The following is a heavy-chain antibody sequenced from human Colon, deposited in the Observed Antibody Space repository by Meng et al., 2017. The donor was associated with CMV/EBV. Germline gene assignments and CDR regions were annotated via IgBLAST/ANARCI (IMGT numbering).Heavy chain of an antibody. D-gene: IGHD6-13*01. Sequence: RTFGISWERLAAGEGLERMGWINDYHGAKNYAHKLQDRVTLKMDRDTTTVYMELRSLESDDTAVYYCARDIQIGDETAEAGSFDYWGQGTMVTVSS. J-gene: IGHJ4*02. CDR2: INDYHGAK. CDR3: ARDIQIGDETAEAGSFDY. V-gene: IGHV1-18*01. CDR1: RTFG.